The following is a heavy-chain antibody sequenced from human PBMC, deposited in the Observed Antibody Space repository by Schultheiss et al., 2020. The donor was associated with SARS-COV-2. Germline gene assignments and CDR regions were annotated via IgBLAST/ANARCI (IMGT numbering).Heavy chain of an antibody. D-gene: IGHD6-6*01. V-gene: IGHV3-9*01. CDR2: ISWNSGSI. CDR1: TFTFDDYA. CDR3: AKELGYSSSPGYYYYYYGMDV. Sequence: SLKISCAASTFTFDDYAMHWVRQAPGKGLEWVSGISWNSGSIGYADSVKGRFTISRDNAKNSLYLQMNSLRAEDTAVYYCAKELGYSSSPGYYYYYYGMDVWGQGTTVTVSS. J-gene: IGHJ6*02.